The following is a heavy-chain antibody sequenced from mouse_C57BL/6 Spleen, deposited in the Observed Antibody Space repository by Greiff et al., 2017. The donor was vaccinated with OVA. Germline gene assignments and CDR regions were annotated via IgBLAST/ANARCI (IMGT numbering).Heavy chain of an antibody. D-gene: IGHD1-1*01. CDR3: ARSKELLGLLLPSWYFDV. CDR2: IDPNSGGT. Sequence: QVQLQQPGAELVKPGASVKLSCKASGYTFTSYWMHWVKQRPGRGLEWIGRIDPNSGGTKYNEKFKSKATLTVDKPSSTAYMQLSSLTSEDSAVYYCARSKELLGLLLPSWYFDVWGTGTTVTVSS. J-gene: IGHJ1*03. CDR1: GYTFTSYW. V-gene: IGHV1-72*01.